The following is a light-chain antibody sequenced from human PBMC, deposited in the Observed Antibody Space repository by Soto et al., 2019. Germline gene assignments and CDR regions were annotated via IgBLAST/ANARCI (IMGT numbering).Light chain of an antibody. V-gene: IGLV2-11*01. Sequence: QSALTQPRSVSGSPGQSVSISCAGTSSDFGGYKYVSWYQQHPGKAPKLMIYDVSTRPSGVPDRFSGSKSGNTASLTISGLQAEDEADYYCSSYAGSNSVVFGGGTKLTVL. CDR1: SSDFGGYKY. J-gene: IGLJ2*01. CDR2: DVS. CDR3: SSYAGSNSVV.